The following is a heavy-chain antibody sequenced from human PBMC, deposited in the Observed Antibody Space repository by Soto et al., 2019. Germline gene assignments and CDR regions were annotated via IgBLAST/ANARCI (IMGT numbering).Heavy chain of an antibody. V-gene: IGHV1-46*01. CDR2: INPSGGST. Sequence: ASVKVSCKASGYTITSYYMHWVRQAPGQGLEWMGIINPSGGSTSYAQKFQGRVTMTRDTSTSTVYMELSSLRSEDTAVYYCARAPQGGYSNYFNWFDPWGQGTLVTVSS. CDR1: GYTITSYY. D-gene: IGHD4-4*01. J-gene: IGHJ5*02. CDR3: ARAPQGGYSNYFNWFDP.